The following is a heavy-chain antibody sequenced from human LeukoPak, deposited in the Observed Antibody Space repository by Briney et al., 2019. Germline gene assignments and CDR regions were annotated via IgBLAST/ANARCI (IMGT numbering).Heavy chain of an antibody. J-gene: IGHJ4*02. Sequence: SETLSLTCTASGGSISSYYWSWIRQPPGKGLEWIGYIYYSGSTNYNPSLKSRVTISVDTSKNQFSLKLSSVTAADTAVYYCARVGDGDYLDYWGQGTLVTVSS. CDR2: IYYSGST. V-gene: IGHV4-59*01. CDR3: ARVGDGDYLDY. D-gene: IGHD3-16*01. CDR1: GGSISSYY.